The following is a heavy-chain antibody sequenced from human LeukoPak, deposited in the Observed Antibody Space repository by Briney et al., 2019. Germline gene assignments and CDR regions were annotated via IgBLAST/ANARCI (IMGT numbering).Heavy chain of an antibody. CDR3: ARGAPNYYDTSGYYNY. Sequence: GGSLRLSCAASGFTFSSYSMNWVRQAPGKGLEWVSSISSSSSYIYYADSVKGRFTISRDNAKNSLYLQMNSLRAEDTAVYYCARGAPNYYDTSGYYNYWGQGTLVTVSS. CDR2: ISSSSSYI. J-gene: IGHJ4*02. D-gene: IGHD3-22*01. V-gene: IGHV3-21*01. CDR1: GFTFSSYS.